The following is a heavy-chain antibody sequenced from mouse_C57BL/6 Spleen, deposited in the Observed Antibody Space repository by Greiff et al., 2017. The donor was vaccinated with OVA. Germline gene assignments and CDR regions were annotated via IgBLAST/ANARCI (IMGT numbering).Heavy chain of an antibody. J-gene: IGHJ4*01. CDR1: GYSFTGYY. V-gene: IGHV1-31*01. D-gene: IGHD1-1*01. Sequence: EVKLEESGPELVKPGASVKISCKASGYSFTGYYMHWVKQSHGNILDWIGYIYPYNGVSSYNQKFKGKATLTVDKSSSTAYMELRSLTSEDSAVYYCAKSYYGSSYDAMDYWGQGTSVTVSS. CDR3: AKSYYGSSYDAMDY. CDR2: IYPYNGVS.